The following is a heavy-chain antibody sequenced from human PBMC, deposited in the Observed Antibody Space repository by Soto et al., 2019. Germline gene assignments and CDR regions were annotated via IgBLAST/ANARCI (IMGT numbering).Heavy chain of an antibody. CDR1: GDSVTSHY. Sequence: SETLSLTCSFSGDSVTSHYLTWIRQSPGKGLEWIGYIYYSGSTNYNPSVKSRVTISVDTSKNQFSLKLSSVTAADTAVYYCARYASIAARNNWFDPWGQGTLVTVSS. J-gene: IGHJ5*02. CDR3: ARYASIAARNNWFDP. V-gene: IGHV4-59*02. D-gene: IGHD6-6*01. CDR2: IYYSGST.